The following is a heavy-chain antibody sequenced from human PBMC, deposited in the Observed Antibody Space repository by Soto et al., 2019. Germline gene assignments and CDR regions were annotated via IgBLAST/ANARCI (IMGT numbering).Heavy chain of an antibody. CDR2: ISSSSSYI. J-gene: IGHJ6*03. V-gene: IGHV3-21*01. D-gene: IGHD6-13*01. CDR1: GFTFSSYS. Sequence: GGSLRLSCAASGFTFSSYSMNWVRQAPGKGLEWVSSISSSSSYIYYADSVKGRFTISRDNAKNSLYLQMNSLRAEDTAVYYCARDLSAQTPVRIGQQLVPPQFMDVWGKGTTVTVSS. CDR3: ARDLSAQTPVRIGQQLVPPQFMDV.